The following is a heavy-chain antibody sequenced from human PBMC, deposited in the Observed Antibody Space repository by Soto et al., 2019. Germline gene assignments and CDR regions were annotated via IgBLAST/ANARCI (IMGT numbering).Heavy chain of an antibody. V-gene: IGHV4-61*08. Sequence: PSETLSLTCPVSGGSVTRSGYYWTWIRQSPGKGLEWIGNIYPTGEINYNPSLKSRVTISLDMSKNQLSLKLTSVTAADTATYYCARDSLLLNRRAAGGRGAGNGMDVGGKGTTVTVS. CDR2: IYPTGEI. CDR1: GGSVTRSGYY. J-gene: IGHJ6*04. D-gene: IGHD6-13*01. CDR3: ARDSLLLNRRAAGGRGAGNGMDV.